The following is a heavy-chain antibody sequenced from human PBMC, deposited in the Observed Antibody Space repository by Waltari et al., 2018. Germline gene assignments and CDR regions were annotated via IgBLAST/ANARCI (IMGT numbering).Heavy chain of an antibody. CDR1: GYSFTSYW. V-gene: IGHV5-51*01. Sequence: EVQLVQSGTEVKKPGESSQITCKGSGYSFTSYWIRRLSRLPGQRMEWMGIIYPGDSDTRYSPSFQGQVTISADKSISTAYLQWSSLKASDTAMYYCARNLYSGYDLGFDPWGQGTLVTVSS. D-gene: IGHD5-12*01. CDR2: IYPGDSDT. J-gene: IGHJ5*02. CDR3: ARNLYSGYDLGFDP.